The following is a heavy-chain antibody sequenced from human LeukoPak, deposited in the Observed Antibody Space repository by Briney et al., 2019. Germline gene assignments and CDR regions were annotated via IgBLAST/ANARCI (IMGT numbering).Heavy chain of an antibody. Sequence: PGGSLRLSCVASGFIFSDYSMDWVRQAPGKGLEWVSSISSSSAYIFYSDSVKGRFTISRDNAQSSLYLQMNSLRAGDTAVYYCARQAVVGPFDLWGQGTMVAVSS. CDR1: GFIFSDYS. J-gene: IGHJ3*01. CDR3: ARQAVVGPFDL. CDR2: ISSSSAYI. V-gene: IGHV3-21*06.